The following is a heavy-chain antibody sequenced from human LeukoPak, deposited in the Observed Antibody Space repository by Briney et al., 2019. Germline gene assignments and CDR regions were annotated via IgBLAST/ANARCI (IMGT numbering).Heavy chain of an antibody. CDR3: ARVGVSSGLHYYYYMDV. J-gene: IGHJ6*03. CDR1: GYTFTGYY. D-gene: IGHD6-19*01. CDR2: INPNSGGT. Sequence: ASVTVSFKASGYTFTGYYMHWVRQAPGQGREWMGWINPNSGGTNYAQKFQGRVTMTRDTSISTAYMELSRLRSDDTAVYYCARVGVSSGLHYYYYMDVWGKGTTVTVSS. V-gene: IGHV1-2*02.